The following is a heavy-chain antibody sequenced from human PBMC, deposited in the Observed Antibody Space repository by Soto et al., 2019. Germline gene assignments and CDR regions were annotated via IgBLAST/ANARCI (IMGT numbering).Heavy chain of an antibody. CDR3: ARGDYHDRNDYYPLDY. J-gene: IGHJ4*02. D-gene: IGHD3-22*01. CDR1: GYTFTSYV. Sequence: RASVKVSCKASGYTFTSYVIHWVRQAPGQRLEWMGWINAGNGNTKYSQKFQGRVTIARDTSASTAYMELSSLRSEDTAVYYCARGDYHDRNDYYPLDYWGQGALVTVSS. CDR2: INAGNGNT. V-gene: IGHV1-3*01.